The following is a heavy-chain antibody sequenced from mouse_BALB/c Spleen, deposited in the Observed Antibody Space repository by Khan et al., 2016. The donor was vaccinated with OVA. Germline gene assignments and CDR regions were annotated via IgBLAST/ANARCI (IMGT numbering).Heavy chain of an antibody. CDR3: AREVGYRDAMDY. Sequence: QIQLVQSGPELKKPGETVKISCKASGYTFTNYGMNWVKQAPGKGLKWMGWINTYTGDPTYADDFKGRFAFSLETSASTAYLQINNLKNEDTATYFCAREVGYRDAMDYWGQGTSVTVSS. D-gene: IGHD1-2*01. V-gene: IGHV9-3-1*01. CDR2: INTYTGDP. CDR1: GYTFTNYG. J-gene: IGHJ4*01.